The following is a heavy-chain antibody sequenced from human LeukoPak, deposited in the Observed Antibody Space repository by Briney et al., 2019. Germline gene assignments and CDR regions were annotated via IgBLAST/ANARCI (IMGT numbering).Heavy chain of an antibody. V-gene: IGHV1-2*02. CDR1: GYTFTGYY. Sequence: GASVTVSCKASGYTFTGYYMHWVRPAPGQGLEWMGWINPNSGGTNYAQKFQGRVTMPRDTSISTAYMELSRLGSDDTAVYYCARDMTGVLNWFDPWGQGTLVTVSS. D-gene: IGHD3-16*01. CDR2: INPNSGGT. J-gene: IGHJ5*02. CDR3: ARDMTGVLNWFDP.